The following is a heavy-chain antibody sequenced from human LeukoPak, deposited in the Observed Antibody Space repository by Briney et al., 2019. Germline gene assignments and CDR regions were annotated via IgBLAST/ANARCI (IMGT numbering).Heavy chain of an antibody. CDR1: GFTFDDYA. V-gene: IGHV3-43*02. CDR2: ISGDGDYT. Sequence: GGSLRLSCAASGFTFDDYAMHWVRQVPGKGLEWVSLISGDGDYTYYADSVKGRFTISRDNSKYSLYLQMNSLRTEDTALYYCAKDMYSSSSSHFDYWGQGTLVTVSS. J-gene: IGHJ4*02. CDR3: AKDMYSSSSSHFDY. D-gene: IGHD6-6*01.